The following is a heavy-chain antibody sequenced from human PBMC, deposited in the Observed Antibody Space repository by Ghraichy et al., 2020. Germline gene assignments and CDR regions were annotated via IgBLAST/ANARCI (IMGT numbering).Heavy chain of an antibody. Sequence: SETLSLTCTVSGDSLSSGSHYWGWIRQPPGKGLEWIGNLYYTGKTYYNVSLKSRVTISTDTSKNQFSLRLSSVTAADTAVYYCARHSMAAGGMYNWFDPWGQGILVTVSS. J-gene: IGHJ5*02. CDR3: ARHSMAAGGMYNWFDP. V-gene: IGHV4-39*07. CDR1: GDSLSSGSHY. CDR2: LYYTGKT. D-gene: IGHD6-13*01.